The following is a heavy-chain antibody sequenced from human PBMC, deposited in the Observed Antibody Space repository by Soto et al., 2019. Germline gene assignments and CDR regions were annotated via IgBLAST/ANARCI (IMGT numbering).Heavy chain of an antibody. CDR1: GFSLRSYW. J-gene: IGHJ4*02. CDR3: AREYYGVLTGYYNDY. V-gene: IGHV3-74*01. D-gene: IGHD3-9*01. CDR2: ISSDGSST. Sequence: EVQLVESGGGLVKSGGSRGLSCAAPGFSLRSYWRHWARQVPGKGLVWVARISSDGSSTTYADSANGRFTISRDNAANTLYLQMSSLRAEDTAVYYCAREYYGVLTGYYNDYWGQGTLVTVSS.